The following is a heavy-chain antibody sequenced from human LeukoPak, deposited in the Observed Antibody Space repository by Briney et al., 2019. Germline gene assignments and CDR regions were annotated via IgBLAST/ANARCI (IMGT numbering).Heavy chain of an antibody. CDR1: GFTFSSYA. J-gene: IGHJ5*02. D-gene: IGHD3-22*01. CDR2: ISGSGGAGT. Sequence: GGSLRLSCAGSGFTFSSYAMSWVRQAPGKGLEWVSTISGSGGAGTYYADSVKGRFTLSRDNSNNTLYLEMSSLRAEDTAVYYCAREGTYYDSSGYYVSWGQGTLVTVSS. CDR3: AREGTYYDSSGYYVS. V-gene: IGHV3-23*01.